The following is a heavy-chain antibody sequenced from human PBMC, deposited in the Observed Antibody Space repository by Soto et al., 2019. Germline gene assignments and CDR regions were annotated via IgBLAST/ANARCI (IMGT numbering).Heavy chain of an antibody. CDR2: INAANGDT. Sequence: ASVKVSCKASGYTFTSYGIHWVRQAPGQRLEWMGWINAANGDTKYSPKFQGRVTITADESASTAYMELSSLRSEDTAVYYCARDRVAATVRPFDIWGQGTMVTVS. J-gene: IGHJ3*02. CDR1: GYTFTSYG. D-gene: IGHD2-15*01. V-gene: IGHV1-3*01. CDR3: ARDRVAATVRPFDI.